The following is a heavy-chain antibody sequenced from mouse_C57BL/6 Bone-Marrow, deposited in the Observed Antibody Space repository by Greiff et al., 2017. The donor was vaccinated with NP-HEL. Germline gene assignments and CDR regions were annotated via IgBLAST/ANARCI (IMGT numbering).Heavy chain of an antibody. J-gene: IGHJ2*01. V-gene: IGHV5-4*03. CDR2: ISDGGSYT. CDR3: ARGGYSNGY. Sequence: EVMLVESGGGLVKPGGSLKLSCAASGFTFSSYAMSWVRQTPEKRLEWVATISDGGSYTYYPDNVKGRFTISRDNAKNNLYLQMSHLKSEDTAMYYCARGGYSNGYWGQGTTLTVSS. D-gene: IGHD2-5*01. CDR1: GFTFSSYA.